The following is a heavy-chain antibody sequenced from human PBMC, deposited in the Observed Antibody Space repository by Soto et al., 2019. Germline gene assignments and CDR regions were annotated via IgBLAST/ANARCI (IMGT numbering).Heavy chain of an antibody. D-gene: IGHD3-3*01. CDR3: ARDPRNDFWSGYYDY. V-gene: IGHV1-3*01. CDR1: GYTFTSYA. CDR2: INAGNGNT. J-gene: IGHJ4*02. Sequence: QVQLVQSGAEVKKPGASVKVSCKASGYTFTSYAMHWVRQAPGQRLEWMGWINAGNGNTKYSQKFQGRVTITRDTSASTAYMELNSLRSEVTAVYYCARDPRNDFWSGYYDYWGQGTLVTVSS.